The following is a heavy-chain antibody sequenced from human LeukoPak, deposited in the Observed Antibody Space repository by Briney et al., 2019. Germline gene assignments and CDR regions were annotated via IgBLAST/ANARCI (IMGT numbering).Heavy chain of an antibody. CDR3: ASTPMPPTYQLLWEAWFDP. J-gene: IGHJ5*02. D-gene: IGHD2-2*01. Sequence: SETLSLTCTVSGGSISSYYWSWIRQPPGKGLEWIGYIYYSGSTNYNPSLKSRVTISVDTSKNQFSLKLNSVTAADTAVYYCASTPMPPTYQLLWEAWFDPWGQGTLVTVSS. CDR2: IYYSGST. V-gene: IGHV4-59*08. CDR1: GGSISSYY.